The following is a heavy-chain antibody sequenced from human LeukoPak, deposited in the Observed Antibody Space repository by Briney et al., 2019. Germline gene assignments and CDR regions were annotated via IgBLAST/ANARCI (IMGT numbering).Heavy chain of an antibody. V-gene: IGHV4-39*07. Sequence: SETLSLTCTVSDSSFTSNTYYWGWIRQPPGKGLEWIGSAFNNEGTYYSPSLRRRVTISRDTSKKQLSLRLSSLTAADTAVYYCARGLPLRVAVAGTSPFDYWGQGTLVTVSS. CDR1: DSSFTSNTYY. CDR3: ARGLPLRVAVAGTSPFDY. D-gene: IGHD6-19*01. J-gene: IGHJ4*02. CDR2: AFNNEGT.